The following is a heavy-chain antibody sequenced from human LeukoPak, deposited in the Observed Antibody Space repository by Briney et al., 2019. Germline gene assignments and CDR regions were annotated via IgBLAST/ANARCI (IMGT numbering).Heavy chain of an antibody. D-gene: IGHD2-2*01. J-gene: IGHJ4*02. CDR1: GGSISSSSYY. Sequence: PSETLSLTCTVSGGSISSSSYYWGWIRQPPGKGLEWIGSIYYSGSTYYNPSLKSRVTISVDTSKNQFSLKQSSVTAADTAVYYFARQLGYCSSTSCYADKVDYWGQGTLVTVSS. CDR3: ARQLGYCSSTSCYADKVDY. V-gene: IGHV4-39*01. CDR2: IYYSGST.